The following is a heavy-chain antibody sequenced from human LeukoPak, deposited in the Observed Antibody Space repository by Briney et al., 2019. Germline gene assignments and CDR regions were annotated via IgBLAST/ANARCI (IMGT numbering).Heavy chain of an antibody. J-gene: IGHJ5*02. Sequence: GGSLRLSCAASGFIFSNFAIGWVRQAPGKGLEWVSGITGSGGDTFYADSVKGRFTISGDNSKNTLYLQMNSLRDEDTAVYFCARDRAEGETWVEFDPWGQGTLVTVSS. V-gene: IGHV3-23*01. CDR2: ITGSGGDT. D-gene: IGHD1-26*01. CDR1: GFIFSNFA. CDR3: ARDRAEGETWVEFDP.